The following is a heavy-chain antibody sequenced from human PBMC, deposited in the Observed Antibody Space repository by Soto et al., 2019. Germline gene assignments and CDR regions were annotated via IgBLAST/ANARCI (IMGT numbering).Heavy chain of an antibody. CDR1: TACLSEYQ. V-gene: IGHV1-2*02. J-gene: IGHJ4*02. Sequence: ASVNVDWEASTACLSEYQIHCLRQAPGQGAEWMGWINPTNGGTNYAQKSQGRVAMTKDTSRSTAYMGLSSLRSDDTAIYYCATRALAGAYECWGQGTMVTVSS. CDR3: ATRALAGAYEC. CDR2: INPTNGGT. D-gene: IGHD6-19*01.